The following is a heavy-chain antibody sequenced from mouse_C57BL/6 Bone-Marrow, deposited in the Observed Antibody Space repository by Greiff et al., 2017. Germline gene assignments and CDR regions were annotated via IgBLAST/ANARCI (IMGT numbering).Heavy chain of an antibody. CDR3: VELGRYFDY. CDR2: IRSKSNNYAT. Sequence: EVQLVESGGGLVQPKGSLKLSCAASGFSFNTYAMNWVRQAPGKGLEWVGRIRSKSNNYATYYADSVKDRFTISRDDSESMLYLQMNNLKTGDTAMYYCVELGRYFDYWGQGTTLTVSS. D-gene: IGHD4-1*01. CDR1: GFSFNTYA. J-gene: IGHJ2*01. V-gene: IGHV10-1*01.